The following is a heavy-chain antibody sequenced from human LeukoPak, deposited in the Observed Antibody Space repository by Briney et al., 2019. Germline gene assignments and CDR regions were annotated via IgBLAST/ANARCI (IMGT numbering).Heavy chain of an antibody. Sequence: SETLSLTCIVSGDSISSGNFWGWIRQPPDKGLDYIGNIDHSGNTYYNPSLKSRLTISVDTSRNQFSLRLSSVTAADTAVYYCAREDVVVVPAASPHYYYYMDVWGKGTTVTVSS. CDR2: IDHSGNT. J-gene: IGHJ6*03. D-gene: IGHD2-2*01. V-gene: IGHV4-38-2*02. CDR3: AREDVVVVPAASPHYYYYMDV. CDR1: GDSISSGNF.